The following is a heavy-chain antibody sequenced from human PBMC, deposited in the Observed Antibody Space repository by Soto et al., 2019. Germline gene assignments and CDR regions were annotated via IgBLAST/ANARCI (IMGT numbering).Heavy chain of an antibody. CDR1: GGSISSSNW. Sequence: SETLSLTCAVSGGSISSSNWWSWVRQPPGKGLEWIGEIYHSGSTNYNPSLKSRVTISVDKSKNQFSLKLSSVTAADTAVYYCARVSQRVLEWNQEGVFDYWGQGTLVTVSS. J-gene: IGHJ4*02. V-gene: IGHV4-4*02. CDR3: ARVSQRVLEWNQEGVFDY. CDR2: IYHSGST. D-gene: IGHD3-3*01.